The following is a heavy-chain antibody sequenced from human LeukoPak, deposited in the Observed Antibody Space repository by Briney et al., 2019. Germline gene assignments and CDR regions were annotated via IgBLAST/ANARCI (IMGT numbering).Heavy chain of an antibody. V-gene: IGHV1-2*02. J-gene: IGHJ3*02. CDR2: INPNSGGT. CDR1: EYTFTGYY. CDR3: ASTSGVRGVIGHDAFGI. D-gene: IGHD3-10*01. Sequence: ASVKVSCKASEYTFTGYYIHWVRLAPGQGLEWMGWINPNSGGTNYAQKFQGRVTMTKDTSITTAYMELSSLRSDDTAVYYCASTSGVRGVIGHDAFGIWGQGTMVTVSS.